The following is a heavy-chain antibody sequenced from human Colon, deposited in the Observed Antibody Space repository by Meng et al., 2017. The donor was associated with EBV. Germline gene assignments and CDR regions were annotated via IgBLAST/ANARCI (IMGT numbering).Heavy chain of an antibody. D-gene: IGHD3-10*01. Sequence: QVQQWAAGPLKPAATLSRSWAVYGGSFRGYYWTWIRHPPGKGLEWIGEIDHRGNTKYNPSLKSRVTISLDTSKKQFSLKVSSVTAADSAVYYCARRGPSGNFSPWSQGALVTVSS. CDR3: ARRGPSGNFSP. V-gene: IGHV4-34*01. CDR1: GGSFRGYY. J-gene: IGHJ5*02. CDR2: IDHRGNT.